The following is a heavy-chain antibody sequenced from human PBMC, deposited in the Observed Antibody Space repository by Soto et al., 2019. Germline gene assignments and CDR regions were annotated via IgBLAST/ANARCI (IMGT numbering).Heavy chain of an antibody. Sequence: SETLSLTCTVSGGSISSYDGSWIRQPPGKGLEWVGYIYYSGSTNYNPSLKSRATISVDTSKNQFSLKLSSVTAADTAVYYCARYCSSTSCYDDDYYYYYMDVWAKGTTVTVSS. CDR3: ARYCSSTSCYDDDYYYYYMDV. J-gene: IGHJ6*03. V-gene: IGHV4-59*08. D-gene: IGHD2-2*01. CDR2: IYYSGST. CDR1: GGSISSYD.